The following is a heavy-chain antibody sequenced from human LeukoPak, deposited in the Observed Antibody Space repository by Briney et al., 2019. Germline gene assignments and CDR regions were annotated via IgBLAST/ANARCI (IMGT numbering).Heavy chain of an antibody. CDR1: GFTFSNSA. CDR3: AKIALSNYYYDRTSDY. CDR2: ISGSGGST. D-gene: IGHD3-22*01. V-gene: IGHV3-23*01. J-gene: IGHJ4*02. Sequence: GGSLRLSCAASGFTFSNSAMSWVRQAPGKGLEWVSAISGSGGSTYYADSVKGRFTISRDNSKNTLYLQMNSLRAEDTAVYYCAKIALSNYYYDRTSDYWGQGTLVTVSS.